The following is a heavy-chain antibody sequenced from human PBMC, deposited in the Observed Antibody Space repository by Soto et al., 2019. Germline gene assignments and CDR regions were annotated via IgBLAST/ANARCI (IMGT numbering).Heavy chain of an antibody. CDR3: ARGGCSATSCLDY. V-gene: IGHV3-74*01. D-gene: IGHD2-2*01. Sequence: EVQLVESGGGLVQPGGSLRLTCAASGFTFSSHWMHWVRQAPGTGLVWVSYINSDGGSTSYADSVKGRFTISRDNAKNTLYLQMNTLRADDTAVYYCARGGCSATSCLDYWGQGNLVTVSP. J-gene: IGHJ4*02. CDR2: INSDGGST. CDR1: GFTFSSHW.